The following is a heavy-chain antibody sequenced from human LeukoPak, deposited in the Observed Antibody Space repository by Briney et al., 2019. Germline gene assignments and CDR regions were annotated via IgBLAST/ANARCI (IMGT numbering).Heavy chain of an antibody. CDR1: GCTFSSYS. CDR3: ARGQACSSTSCYGFDY. CDR2: ISSSSSTI. D-gene: IGHD2-2*01. Sequence: GGSLRLSCAASGCTFSSYSMNWVRQAPGKGLEWVSYISSSSSTIYYADSVKGRFTISRDNAKNSLYLQMNSLSAEDTAVYYCARGQACSSTSCYGFDYWGQGTLVTVSS. J-gene: IGHJ4*02. V-gene: IGHV3-48*01.